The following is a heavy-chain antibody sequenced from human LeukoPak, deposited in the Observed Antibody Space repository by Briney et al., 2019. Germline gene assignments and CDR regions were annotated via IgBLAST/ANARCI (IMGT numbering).Heavy chain of an antibody. CDR3: ARVRDCSSTSCYTLRP. Sequence: SETLSLTCAVYGGSFSGYYWSWIRQPPGKGLEWIGEINHSGSTNHNPSLKSRVTISVDTSKNQFSLKLSSVTAADTAVYYCARVRDCSSTSCYTLRPWGQGTLVTVSS. CDR1: GGSFSGYY. CDR2: INHSGST. J-gene: IGHJ4*02. V-gene: IGHV4-34*01. D-gene: IGHD2-2*02.